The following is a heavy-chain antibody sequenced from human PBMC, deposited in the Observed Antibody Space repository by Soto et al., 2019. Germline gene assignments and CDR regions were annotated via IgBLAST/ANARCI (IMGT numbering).Heavy chain of an antibody. J-gene: IGHJ4*02. V-gene: IGHV4-31*03. Sequence: QVQLQESGPGLVKPSQTLSLTCTVSGGSISSGGYYWSWIRQHPGKGLEWIGYIYYSGSTYYNPSLKSRLTISVDASKNQFSLKLSSVTAADTAVYYCAREDGTGTTILDYWGQGTLVTVSS. D-gene: IGHD1-7*01. CDR2: IYYSGST. CDR1: GGSISSGGYY. CDR3: AREDGTGTTILDY.